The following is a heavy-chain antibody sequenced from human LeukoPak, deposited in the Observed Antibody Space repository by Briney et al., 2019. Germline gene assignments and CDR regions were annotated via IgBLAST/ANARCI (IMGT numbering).Heavy chain of an antibody. D-gene: IGHD6-13*01. CDR2: IYSGGST. J-gene: IGHJ2*01. Sequence: PGGSLRRSCAASGFTVSSNYMSWVRQAPGKGLEWVSVIYSGGSTYYADSVKGRFTISRDNSKNTLYLQMNSLRAEDTAVYYCARVSYSRSYDYWYFDLWGRGTLVTVSS. CDR3: ARVSYSRSYDYWYFDL. CDR1: GFTVSSNY. V-gene: IGHV3-66*01.